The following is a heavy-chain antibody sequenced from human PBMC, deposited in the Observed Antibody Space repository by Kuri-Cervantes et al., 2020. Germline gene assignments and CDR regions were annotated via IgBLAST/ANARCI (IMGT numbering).Heavy chain of an antibody. CDR1: GFTFSSYSMH. J-gene: IGHJ4*02. V-gene: IGHV4-39*01. Sequence: ESLKISCAASGFTFSSYSMHWVRQPPGKGLEWIGSIYYSGSTYYNPSLKSRVTISVDTSRNQFSLKLSSVTAADTAVYYCARLSPSDYFDYWGQGTLVTVSS. CDR3: ARLSPSDYFDY. CDR2: IYYSGST.